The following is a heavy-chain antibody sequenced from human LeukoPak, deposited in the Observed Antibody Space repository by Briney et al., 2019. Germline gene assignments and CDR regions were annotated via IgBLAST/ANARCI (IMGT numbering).Heavy chain of an antibody. D-gene: IGHD5-18*01. CDR3: ARRTAMVTGWFDP. J-gene: IGHJ5*02. CDR2: IYPGDSDT. Sequence: GESLKISCKGSGYSFTSYWIGWVRQMPGKGLEWMGIIYPGDSDTRYNPSFQGQVTISADKSISTAYLQWSSLKASDTAMYYCARRTAMVTGWFDPWGQGTLVTVSS. CDR1: GYSFTSYW. V-gene: IGHV5-51*01.